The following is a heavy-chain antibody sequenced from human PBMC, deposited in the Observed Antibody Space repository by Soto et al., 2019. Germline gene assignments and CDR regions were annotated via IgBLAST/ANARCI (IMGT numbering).Heavy chain of an antibody. CDR2: IIGSGGST. V-gene: IGHV3-23*01. D-gene: IGHD1-26*01. CDR3: ARRSSGSYYDY. CDR1: GFTFSSYA. J-gene: IGHJ4*02. Sequence: EVQLLESGGGLVQPGGSLRLSCAASGFTFSSYAMRWVRQAPGKGLEWVSAIIGSGGSTYYADPVKGRFTISRDNSKNTLYLQMNSLRAEDTAVYYCARRSSGSYYDYWGQGTLVTVSS.